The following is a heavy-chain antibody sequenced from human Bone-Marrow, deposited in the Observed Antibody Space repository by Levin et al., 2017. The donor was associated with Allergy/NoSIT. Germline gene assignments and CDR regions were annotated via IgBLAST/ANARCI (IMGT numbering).Heavy chain of an antibody. D-gene: IGHD1-26*01. CDR3: ARPRGSYVAKGHFDY. CDR2: ISYDGSNK. Sequence: GESLKISCAASGFTFSSYAMHWVRQAPGKGLEWVAVISYDGSNKYYADSVKGRFTISRDNSKNTLYLQMNSLRAEDTAVYYCARPRGSYVAKGHFDYWGQGTLVTVSS. CDR1: GFTFSSYA. V-gene: IGHV3-30*04. J-gene: IGHJ4*02.